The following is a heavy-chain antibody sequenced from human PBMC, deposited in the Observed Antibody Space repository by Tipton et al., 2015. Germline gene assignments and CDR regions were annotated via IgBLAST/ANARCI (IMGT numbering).Heavy chain of an antibody. D-gene: IGHD3-22*01. CDR1: GYTFTDYY. CDR2: INPNSGGT. J-gene: IGHJ4*02. Sequence: QSGAEVKKPGASVKVSCKASGYTFTDYYMHWVRQAPGQGLEWMGWINPNSGGTKYAQKFQGRVTMTRDTSISTAYMELSRLSSDDTAVYYCARDWDDSSGYYPLDYWGQGTLVTVSS. V-gene: IGHV1-2*02. CDR3: ARDWDDSSGYYPLDY.